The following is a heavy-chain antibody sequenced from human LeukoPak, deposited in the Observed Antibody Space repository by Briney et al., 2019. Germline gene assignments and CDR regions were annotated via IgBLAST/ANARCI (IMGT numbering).Heavy chain of an antibody. CDR1: GFSFSLYA. D-gene: IGHD3-10*01. CDR3: ARGDGWFGERGLTAAY. Sequence: GGSLRLSCAASGFSFSLYAMTWVRQAPGKGLEWVSLISGTGFNKHYADSVKGRFTISRDNSKNTLYLQMNSLRAEDTAVYYCARGDGWFGERGLTAAYWGQGTLVTVSS. CDR2: ISGTGFNK. V-gene: IGHV3-23*01. J-gene: IGHJ4*02.